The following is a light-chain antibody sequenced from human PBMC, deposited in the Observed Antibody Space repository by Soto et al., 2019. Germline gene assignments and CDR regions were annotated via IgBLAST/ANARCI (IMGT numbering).Light chain of an antibody. V-gene: IGKV3-20*01. CDR1: QSVSINY. Sequence: EIVLTQSPGTLSLSPGERATLSCRASQSVSINYLAWYQQKPRQAPRLLIYAASSRATGVPNRFSGSGSGTDFTLTISRLEPEDFAVYYCQQYGRSPLTFGGGTKVDIK. CDR3: QQYGRSPLT. CDR2: AAS. J-gene: IGKJ4*01.